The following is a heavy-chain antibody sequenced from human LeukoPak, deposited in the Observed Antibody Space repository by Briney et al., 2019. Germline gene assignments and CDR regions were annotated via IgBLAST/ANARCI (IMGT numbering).Heavy chain of an antibody. D-gene: IGHD3-22*01. Sequence: SETLSLTCTVSGGSISSYYWSWIRQPPGKGLEWIGYIYYSGSTNYNPSLKSRVTISVDTSKNQFSLKLSSVTAADTAVYYCARLALNYYDSTWGQGTLVTVSS. CDR2: IYYSGST. J-gene: IGHJ5*02. V-gene: IGHV4-59*08. CDR3: ARLALNYYDST. CDR1: GGSISSYY.